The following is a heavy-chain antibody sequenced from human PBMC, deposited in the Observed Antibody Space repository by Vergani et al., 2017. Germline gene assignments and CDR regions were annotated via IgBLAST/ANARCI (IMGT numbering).Heavy chain of an antibody. D-gene: IGHD2-15*01. CDR2: MNPNSGNT. CDR1: GYTFTSYD. J-gene: IGHJ5*02. Sequence: QVQLVQSGAEVKTPGASVKVSCKASGYTFTSYDINWVRQATGQGLEWMGWMNPNSGNTGYAQKFQGRVTMTRNTSISTAYMELSSLRYDDTAVYYCARAPDTRVAATSFDPWGQGTLVTVSS. V-gene: IGHV1-8*01. CDR3: ARAPDTRVAATSFDP.